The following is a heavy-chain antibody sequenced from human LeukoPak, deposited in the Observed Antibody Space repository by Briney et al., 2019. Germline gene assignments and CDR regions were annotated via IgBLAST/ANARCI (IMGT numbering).Heavy chain of an antibody. D-gene: IGHD1-26*01. CDR3: GRNGAYCIDY. J-gene: IGHJ4*02. CDR1: GGSISSSSNY. Sequence: PSETLSLTCTVSGGSISSSSNYWGWIRQPPGKGLEWIGSIYYSGSTYYNPSLKSRVTMSVDTSKNQFSLKLTSVTAADTAMYYCGRNGAYCIDYWGQGTLVTVSS. CDR2: IYYSGST. V-gene: IGHV4-39*07.